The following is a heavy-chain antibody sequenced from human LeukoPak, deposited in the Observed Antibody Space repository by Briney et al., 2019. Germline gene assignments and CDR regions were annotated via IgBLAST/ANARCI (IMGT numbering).Heavy chain of an antibody. Sequence: SVKVSCKASGGTFSSYAISWVRQAPGQGLGWMGGIIPIFGTANYAQKFQGRVTITADKSTSTAYMELSSLRSEDTAVYYCARDSRYSYGTSYYYMDVWGKGTTVTVSS. D-gene: IGHD5-18*01. V-gene: IGHV1-69*06. CDR2: IIPIFGTA. CDR1: GGTFSSYA. CDR3: ARDSRYSYGTSYYYMDV. J-gene: IGHJ6*03.